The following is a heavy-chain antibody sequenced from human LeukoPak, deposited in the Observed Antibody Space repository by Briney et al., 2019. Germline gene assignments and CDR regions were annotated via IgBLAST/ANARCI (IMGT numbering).Heavy chain of an antibody. Sequence: GGSLRLSCSASGFSFSIYSMHWVRQAPGKGLEYVSAVSSNGRNTYYADSVKGRFTVSRDNSKNTLYHQMSSLRAEDTAVYYCVRVAYSSSWSPPFDYWGQGSPVSIFS. V-gene: IGHV3-64D*06. J-gene: IGHJ4*02. CDR2: VSSNGRNT. D-gene: IGHD6-13*01. CDR3: VRVAYSSSWSPPFDY. CDR1: GFSFSIYS.